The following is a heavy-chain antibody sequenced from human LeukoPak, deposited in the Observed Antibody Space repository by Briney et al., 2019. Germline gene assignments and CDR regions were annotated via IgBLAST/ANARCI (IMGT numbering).Heavy chain of an antibody. CDR2: ISAYNGNT. CDR3: ARAGLYIVGPTKGYYLDY. J-gene: IGHJ4*02. CDR1: GGTFSSYA. V-gene: IGHV1-18*01. Sequence: ASVKVSCKASGGTFSSYAISWVRQAPGQGLEWMGWISAYNGNTNYAQKLQGRVTMTTDTSTSAAFMDLRSLRSDDTAVYYCARAGLYIVGPTKGYYLDYWGQGTLVTVSS. D-gene: IGHD1-26*01.